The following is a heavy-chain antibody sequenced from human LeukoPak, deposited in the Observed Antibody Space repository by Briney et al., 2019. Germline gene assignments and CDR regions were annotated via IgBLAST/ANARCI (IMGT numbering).Heavy chain of an antibody. CDR2: IYYTGST. CDR1: GGSISSHY. J-gene: IGHJ4*02. D-gene: IGHD4-17*01. Sequence: SETLSLTCTVSGGSISSHYWNWIRQPPGKGLEWIGYIYYTGSTNYNPSLKSRVTISVDTSKNQFSLKLSSVTAADTAVYYCARGRNDYGDYTPNPYFDYWGQGTLVTVSS. CDR3: ARGRNDYGDYTPNPYFDY. V-gene: IGHV4-59*11.